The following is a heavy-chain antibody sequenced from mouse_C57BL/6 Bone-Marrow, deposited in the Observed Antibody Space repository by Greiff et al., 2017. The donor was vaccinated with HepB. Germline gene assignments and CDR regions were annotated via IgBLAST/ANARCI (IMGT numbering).Heavy chain of an antibody. Sequence: ESGPGLVKPSQSLSLTCSVTGYSITSGYYWNWIRQFPGKKLEWMGYISYDGSNNYNPSLKNRISITRDTSKNQFFLKLNSVTTEDTATYYCARERLYLYAMDYWGQGTSVTVSS. CDR1: GYSITSGYY. D-gene: IGHD5-1*01. J-gene: IGHJ4*01. CDR3: ARERLYLYAMDY. V-gene: IGHV3-6*01. CDR2: ISYDGSN.